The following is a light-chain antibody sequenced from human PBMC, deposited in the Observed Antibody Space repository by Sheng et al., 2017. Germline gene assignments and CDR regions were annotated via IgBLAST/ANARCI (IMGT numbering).Light chain of an antibody. J-gene: IGKJ5*01. V-gene: IGKV1-33*01. Sequence: DIRLTQSPSSLSASVGDRVTITCQASQDISNSLNWFQQKPGKVPKLLIYDASTVQTGVPSRFSGSGSGTHFTFTINSLEPEDIATYYCQQYRDVPPITFGQGTRLDIK. CDR2: DAS. CDR3: QQYRDVPPIT. CDR1: QDISNS.